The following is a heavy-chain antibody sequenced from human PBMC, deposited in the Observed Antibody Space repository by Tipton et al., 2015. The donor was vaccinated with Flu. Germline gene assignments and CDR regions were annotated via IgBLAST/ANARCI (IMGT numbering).Heavy chain of an antibody. D-gene: IGHD2-8*01. J-gene: IGHJ4*02. V-gene: IGHV3-21*01. CDR1: GFTFNNYH. Sequence: SLRLSCAASGFTFNNYHMKWVRQAPGKGLEWVSSIDNEGTHTFYADSSKGRFTISRDNAENSLCLQMNSLRVDDTAVYYCARSNNGEDFWGQGSLVIVSS. CDR3: ARSNNGEDF. CDR2: IDNEGTHT.